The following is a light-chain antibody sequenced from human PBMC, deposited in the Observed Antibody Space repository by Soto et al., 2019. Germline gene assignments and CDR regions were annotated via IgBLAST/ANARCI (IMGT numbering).Light chain of an antibody. CDR1: SSDVGGYNY. J-gene: IGLJ3*02. Sequence: QSALTQPPSASGSPGQSVTISCTGTSSDVGGYNYVSWYQQHPGKAPKVMIYEVTKRPSGVPDRFSGSKSGNRASLTVSGLQAEDEADYYCSSYAGGNNLGVFGGGTKLTVL. V-gene: IGLV2-8*01. CDR3: SSYAGGNNLGV. CDR2: EVT.